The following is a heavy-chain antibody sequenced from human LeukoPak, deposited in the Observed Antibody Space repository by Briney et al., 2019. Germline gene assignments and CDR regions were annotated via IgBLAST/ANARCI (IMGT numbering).Heavy chain of an antibody. CDR2: ISSSSSYI. D-gene: IGHD3-10*01. CDR1: GFTFSSYS. V-gene: IGHV3-21*01. Sequence: PGGSLRLSCAASGFTFSSYSMNWVRQAPGKGLEWVSSISSSSSYIYYADSVKGRFTISRDNAKNSLYLQMNSLRAEDTAVYYCARDYYGSGIPHGMDVWGRGTTVTVSS. J-gene: IGHJ6*02. CDR3: ARDYYGSGIPHGMDV.